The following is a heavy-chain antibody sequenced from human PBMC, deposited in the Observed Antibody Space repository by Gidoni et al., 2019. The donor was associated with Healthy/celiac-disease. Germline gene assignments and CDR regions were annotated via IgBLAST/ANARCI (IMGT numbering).Heavy chain of an antibody. Sequence: QLQLQESGPGLVKPSETLSLTCTVSGGSISSSSYYWGWIRQPPGKGLEWIGSIYYSGSTYYNPSLKSRVTISVDTSKNQFSLKLSSVTAADTAVYYCARETHYYGSGSYYGYWGQGTLVTVSS. V-gene: IGHV4-39*07. J-gene: IGHJ4*02. CDR3: ARETHYYGSGSYYGY. CDR1: GGSISSSSYY. D-gene: IGHD3-10*01. CDR2: IYYSGST.